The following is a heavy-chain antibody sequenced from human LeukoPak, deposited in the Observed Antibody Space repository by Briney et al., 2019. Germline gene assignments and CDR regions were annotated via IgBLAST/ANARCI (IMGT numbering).Heavy chain of an antibody. Sequence: PSETLSLTCTVSGGSISSGGYYWSWIRQPPGKGLEWIGYIYYSGSTNYNPSLKSRVTISVDTSKNQFSLKLSSVTAADTAVYYCARWRGVESSWYSEGEYIFDYWGQGTLVTVSS. CDR1: GGSISSGGYY. CDR3: ARWRGVESSWYSEGEYIFDY. V-gene: IGHV4-61*08. CDR2: IYYSGST. D-gene: IGHD6-13*01. J-gene: IGHJ4*02.